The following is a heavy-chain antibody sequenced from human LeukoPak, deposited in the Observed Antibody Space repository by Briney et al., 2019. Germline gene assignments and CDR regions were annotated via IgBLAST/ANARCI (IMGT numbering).Heavy chain of an antibody. CDR3: ARVTGSYYPFDY. J-gene: IGHJ4*02. V-gene: IGHV3-53*01. CDR1: GFTVSSIY. D-gene: IGHD3-10*01. CDR2: IYSGGST. Sequence: GGSLRLSCAASGFTVSSIYMSWVRQAPGKGLEWVSIIYSGGSTYYADSVKGRFTISRDNSKNTLYLQMNSLRAEDTAVYYCARVTGSYYPFDYWGQGTLVTVSS.